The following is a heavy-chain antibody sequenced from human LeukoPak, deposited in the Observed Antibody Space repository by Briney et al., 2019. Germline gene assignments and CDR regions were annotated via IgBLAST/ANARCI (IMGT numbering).Heavy chain of an antibody. CDR2: VRKDATEK. D-gene: IGHD1-1*01. CDR1: GFIFTEYG. J-gene: IGHJ4*02. CDR3: AKRSGPNSGPFDS. Sequence: GGSLTLSCAASGFIFTEYGMHWVRQAPGKGLEWVAFVRKDATEKKYADSVEGRFTISRDDSENTVYLKMNNLRVDDTAVYYCAKRSGPNSGPFDSWGQGTPVIVSS. V-gene: IGHV3-30*02.